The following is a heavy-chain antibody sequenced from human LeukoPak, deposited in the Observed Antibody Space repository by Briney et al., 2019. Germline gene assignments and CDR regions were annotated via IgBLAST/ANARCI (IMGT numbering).Heavy chain of an antibody. CDR3: ARGGGHTTGTTVEYYYYYMDV. CDR2: INPSGGST. J-gene: IGHJ6*03. D-gene: IGHD1-1*01. CDR1: GYTFTSYY. Sequence: GASVKVSCKASGYTFTSYYMHWVRQAPGQGLEWMGIINPSGGSTSYAQKFQGRVTMTRDMSTSTAYMELRSLRSDDTAVYYCARGGGHTTGTTVEYYYYYMDVWGKGTTVTVSS. V-gene: IGHV1-46*01.